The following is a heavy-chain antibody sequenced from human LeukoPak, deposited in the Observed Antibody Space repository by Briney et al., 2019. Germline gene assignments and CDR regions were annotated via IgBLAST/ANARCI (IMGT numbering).Heavy chain of an antibody. J-gene: IGHJ4*02. CDR1: GFTFSSYS. Sequence: GGSLRLSCAASGFTFSSYSMTWVRQAPGEGLEWVSSISSSSYIYYADSVKGRFTISRDNAKNSLYLQMNSLRAEDTAVYYCARFGYFSGGSCLLVPNPNDYWGQGTLVTVSS. CDR3: ARFGYFSGGSCLLVPNPNDY. CDR2: ISSSSYI. V-gene: IGHV3-21*01. D-gene: IGHD2-15*01.